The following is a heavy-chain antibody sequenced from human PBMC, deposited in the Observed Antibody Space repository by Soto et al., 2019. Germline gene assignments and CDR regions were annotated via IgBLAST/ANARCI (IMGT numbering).Heavy chain of an antibody. CDR3: ASVLELHYYYGMDV. V-gene: IGHV1-46*01. CDR1: EYIFTSYY. CDR2: INPFDGSR. J-gene: IGHJ6*02. Sequence: ASVKVSCKASEYIFTSYYIHWVRQAPGQGLEWMGWINPFDGSRMFAQKFQGTVTITADESTSTAYMEPSSLRSEDTAVYYCASVLELHYYYGMDVWGQGTTVTVSS. D-gene: IGHD1-7*01.